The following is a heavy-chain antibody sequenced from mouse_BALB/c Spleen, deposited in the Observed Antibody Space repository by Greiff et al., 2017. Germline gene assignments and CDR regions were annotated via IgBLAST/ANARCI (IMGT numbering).Heavy chain of an antibody. CDR1: GFSLTSYG. D-gene: IGHD2-4*01. V-gene: IGHV2-4-1*01. CDR3: ARDQGDYDDGLMDY. CDR2: IWSGGST. Sequence: VKLMESGPGLVQPSQSLSITCTVSGFSLTSYGVHWVRQSPGKGLEWLGVIWSGGSTDYNAAFISRLSISKDNSKSQVFLKMNSLQTDDTAMYYCARDQGDYDDGLMDYWGQGTSVTVSS. J-gene: IGHJ4*01.